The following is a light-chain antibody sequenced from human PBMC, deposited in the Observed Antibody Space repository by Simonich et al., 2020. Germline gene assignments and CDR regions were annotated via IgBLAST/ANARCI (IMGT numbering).Light chain of an antibody. CDR2: AAS. CDR1: QGISSY. Sequence: DIQLTQSPSFLSASVGDRVTITCRASQGISSYLAWYQQKQGKAPKLLIYAASTLQSAIPARFSGSGSGTEFTRTISSLQPEDFATYYCQQLNSYPPWTFGQGTKVEIK. J-gene: IGKJ1*01. V-gene: IGKV1-9*01. CDR3: QQLNSYPPWT.